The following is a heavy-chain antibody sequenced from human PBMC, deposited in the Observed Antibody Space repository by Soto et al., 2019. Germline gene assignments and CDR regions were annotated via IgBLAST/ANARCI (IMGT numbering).Heavy chain of an antibody. D-gene: IGHD3-16*01. CDR3: AGGRFDFSWGTSAPYPDY. CDR1: GDSISTYY. Sequence: QVQLQESGPGLVKPSETLSITCTVSGDSISTYYWTWIRQPPGKGLEWIGYIYNSATTKYNPSLKSRVTISVDTSKNQFSPKLRSVTTADTAVYYCAGGRFDFSWGTSAPYPDYWGQGALVTVSS. J-gene: IGHJ4*02. CDR2: IYNSATT. V-gene: IGHV4-59*01.